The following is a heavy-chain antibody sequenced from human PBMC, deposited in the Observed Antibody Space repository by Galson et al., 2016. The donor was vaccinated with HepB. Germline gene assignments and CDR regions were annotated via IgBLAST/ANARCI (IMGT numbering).Heavy chain of an antibody. CDR1: GFTFSSYG. J-gene: IGHJ4*02. Sequence: SLRLSCAASGFTFSSYGMHWVRQAPGKGLEWLAGIWNDGSYKYYVASVKGRFTISRDNAKNSLYLQMNSLRAEDTAVYYCAREPVRLDDLLTGPPKNPDYWGQGTLVTVSS. D-gene: IGHD3-9*01. CDR3: AREPVRLDDLLTGPPKNPDY. CDR2: IWNDGSYK. V-gene: IGHV3-33*01.